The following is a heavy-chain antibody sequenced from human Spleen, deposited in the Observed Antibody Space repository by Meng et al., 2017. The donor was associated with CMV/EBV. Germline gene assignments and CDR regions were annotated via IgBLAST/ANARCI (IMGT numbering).Heavy chain of an antibody. CDR3: ARDGTLTYYDFWSGYPPGYFDY. CDR1: GCSISSSSYY. J-gene: IGHJ4*02. V-gene: IGHV4-39*07. Sequence: SETLSLTCTVSGCSISSSSYYWGWIRQPPGKGLEWIGSIYYSGSTYYNPSLKSRVTISVDTSKNQFSLKLSSVTAADTAVYYCARDGTLTYYDFWSGYPPGYFDYWGQGTLVTVSS. CDR2: IYYSGST. D-gene: IGHD3-3*01.